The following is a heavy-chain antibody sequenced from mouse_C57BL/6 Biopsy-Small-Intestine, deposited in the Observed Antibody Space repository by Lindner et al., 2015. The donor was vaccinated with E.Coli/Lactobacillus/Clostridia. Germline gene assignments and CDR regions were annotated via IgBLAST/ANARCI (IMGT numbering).Heavy chain of an antibody. CDR2: INPITGGT. V-gene: IGHV1-42*01. Sequence: VQLQESGPELVKPGASVRISCKASGYSFTDYMNWVKQSPEKSLEWIGEINPITGGTTYNQKFKAKATLTVDKSSSTAYMQLKSLTSEDSAVYYCARSYYDNLDYWGQGTILTVSS. CDR3: ARSYYDNLDY. J-gene: IGHJ2*01. D-gene: IGHD2-10*01. CDR1: GYSFTDY.